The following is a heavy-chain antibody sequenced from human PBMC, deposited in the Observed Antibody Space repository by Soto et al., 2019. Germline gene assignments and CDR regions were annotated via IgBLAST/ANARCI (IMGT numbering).Heavy chain of an antibody. CDR1: GDSVSSNSAA. J-gene: IGHJ1*01. CDR3: ARGLGSYYDSSGYYYFQH. D-gene: IGHD3-22*01. V-gene: IGHV6-1*01. Sequence: SQTLSLTCAISGDSVSSNSAAWNWIRQSPSRGLEWLGRTYYRSKWYNDYAVSVKSRITINPHTSKNQFSLQLNSVTPEDTAVYYCARGLGSYYDSSGYYYFQHWGQGTLVTVSS. CDR2: TYYRSKWYN.